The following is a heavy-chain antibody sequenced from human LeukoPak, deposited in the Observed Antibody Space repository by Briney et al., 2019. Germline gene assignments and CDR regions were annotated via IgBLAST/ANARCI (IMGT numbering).Heavy chain of an antibody. Sequence: GGSLTLSCAASGFTFSSYGMHWLRQAPGKGLEWVAFIRNDGNNKYYAESVKGRFTISRDNSKNTLYLKMNSLRAEDTAVYYCAKEFGSGNFLYYMDVWGKGTTVTVSS. D-gene: IGHD3-10*01. CDR3: AKEFGSGNFLYYMDV. V-gene: IGHV3-30*02. CDR2: IRNDGNNK. CDR1: GFTFSSYG. J-gene: IGHJ6*03.